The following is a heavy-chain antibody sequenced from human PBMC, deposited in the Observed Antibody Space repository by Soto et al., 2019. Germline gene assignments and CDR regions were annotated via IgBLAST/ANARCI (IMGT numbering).Heavy chain of an antibody. V-gene: IGHV3-33*01. D-gene: IGHD6-13*01. CDR3: ARDRGIAAAEIFDY. Sequence: GGSLRLSCAASGFTFSSYGMHWVRQAPGKGLEWVAVIWYDGSNKYYADSVKGRFTISRDNSKNTLYLQMNSLRAEDTAVYYCARDRGIAAAEIFDYWGQGTLVTVSS. CDR1: GFTFSSYG. CDR2: IWYDGSNK. J-gene: IGHJ4*02.